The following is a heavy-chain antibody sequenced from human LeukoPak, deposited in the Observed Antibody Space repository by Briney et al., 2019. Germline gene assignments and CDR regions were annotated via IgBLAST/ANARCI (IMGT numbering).Heavy chain of an antibody. J-gene: IGHJ4*02. Sequence: GGSLRLSCAASGFTVSSNYVSWVRQAPGKGLEWVSVIFSGGNTYYTDSVKGRFTISRDNSKNTLHLQMNSLRAEDTAVYYCARGGGAFSGGDCHRNFDYWGQGTLVTVSS. D-gene: IGHD2-21*02. CDR1: GFTVSSNY. CDR2: IFSGGNT. CDR3: ARGGGAFSGGDCHRNFDY. V-gene: IGHV3-53*01.